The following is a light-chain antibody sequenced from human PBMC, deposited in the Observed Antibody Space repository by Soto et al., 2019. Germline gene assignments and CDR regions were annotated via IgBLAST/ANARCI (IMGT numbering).Light chain of an antibody. CDR3: GTWDSSLSAEWV. CDR2: DNN. J-gene: IGLJ3*02. V-gene: IGLV1-51*01. Sequence: QSVLTQPPSVSAAPGQKVTISCSGSSSNIGNNYVSWYQQLPGTAPKLLIYDNNKRPSGIPDRFSGSKSGTSATLGITGLQTGDEADYYCGTWDSSLSAEWVFGGGTQLTV. CDR1: SSNIGNNY.